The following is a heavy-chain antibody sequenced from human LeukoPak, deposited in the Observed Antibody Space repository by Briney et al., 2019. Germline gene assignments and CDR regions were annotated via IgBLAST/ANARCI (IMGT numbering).Heavy chain of an antibody. CDR2: IYYTETT. J-gene: IGHJ6*03. CDR3: ARHADHFASHYYMAV. Sequence: PSETLTLTCTVSGGSISNYYWTWIRQPPGKGLEWMGFIYYTETTNYSPSLRSRVTISVDTSKNQVSLKLDSVTAADTAVYYCARHADHFASHYYMAVWGKEPADTVSS. CDR1: GGSISNYY. V-gene: IGHV4-59*08.